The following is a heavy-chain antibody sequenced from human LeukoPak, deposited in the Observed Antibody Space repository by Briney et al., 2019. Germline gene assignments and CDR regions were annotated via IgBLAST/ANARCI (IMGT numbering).Heavy chain of an antibody. CDR1: GFTLSSYA. J-gene: IGHJ4*02. D-gene: IGHD3-16*01. CDR2: ISGSGVST. V-gene: IGHV3-23*01. CDR3: AKAASGGLAPLDY. Sequence: GGSLRLSCAASGFTLSSYAMGWVRQAPGKGLEWVSAISGSGVSTYYADSVKGRFTISRDNSKNTLYLQMNSLRSEDTAVYYCAKAASGGLAPLDYWGQGTLVTVSS.